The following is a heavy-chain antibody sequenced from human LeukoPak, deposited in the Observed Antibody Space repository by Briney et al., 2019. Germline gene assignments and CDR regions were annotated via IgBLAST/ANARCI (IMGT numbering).Heavy chain of an antibody. CDR2: INPSGGST. V-gene: IGHV1-46*01. CDR1: GYTFTSYY. Sequence: ASVKVSCKASGYTFTSYYMHWVRQAPGQGLEWMGIINPSGGSTSYALKFQGRVTMTRDTSTSTVYMELSSLRSEDTAVYYCARDFEYVWGTPRYYYYYMDVWGKGPRSPSP. J-gene: IGHJ6*03. CDR3: ARDFEYVWGTPRYYYYYMDV. D-gene: IGHD3-16*01.